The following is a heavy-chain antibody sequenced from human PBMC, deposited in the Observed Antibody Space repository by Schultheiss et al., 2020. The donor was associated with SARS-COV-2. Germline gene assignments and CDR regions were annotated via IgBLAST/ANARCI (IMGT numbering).Heavy chain of an antibody. D-gene: IGHD6-13*01. J-gene: IGHJ2*01. CDR1: GFTFSSYW. V-gene: IGHV3-74*01. CDR3: AKIPAARVVFWYFDL. CDR2: INSDGSST. Sequence: GGSLRLSCAASGFTFSSYWMHWVRQAPGKGLVWVSRINSDGSSTSYADSVKGRFTISRDNAKNTLYLQMNSLRAEDTAVYYCAKIPAARVVFWYFDLWGRGTLVTVSS.